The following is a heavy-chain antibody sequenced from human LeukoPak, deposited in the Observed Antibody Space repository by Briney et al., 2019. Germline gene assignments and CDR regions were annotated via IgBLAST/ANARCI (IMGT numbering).Heavy chain of an antibody. D-gene: IGHD3-22*01. J-gene: IGHJ3*02. CDR1: GGSISSSSYY. CDR2: IYYSGST. CDR3: ARAMAPYYYDSSGPPDAFDI. V-gene: IGHV4-39*07. Sequence: SETLSLTCTVSGGSISSSSYYWGWMRQPPGKGLEWIGSIYYSGSTYYNPSLKSRVTISVDTSKNQFSLKLSSVTAADTAVYYCARAMAPYYYDSSGPPDAFDIWGQGTMVTVSS.